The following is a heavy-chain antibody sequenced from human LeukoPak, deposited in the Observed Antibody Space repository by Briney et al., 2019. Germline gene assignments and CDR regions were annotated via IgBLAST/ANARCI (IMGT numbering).Heavy chain of an antibody. V-gene: IGHV1-18*01. D-gene: IGHD3-22*01. CDR1: SYTFTSYG. CDR2: ISAYNGNT. J-gene: IGHJ3*02. CDR3: ARGSYYDSSGFDAFDI. Sequence: GASVKVSCKASSYTFTSYGISWVRQAPGQGLEWMGWISAYNGNTNYAQKLQGRVTMTTDTSTSTAYMELRSLRSDDTAVYYCARGSYYDSSGFDAFDIWGQGTMVTVSS.